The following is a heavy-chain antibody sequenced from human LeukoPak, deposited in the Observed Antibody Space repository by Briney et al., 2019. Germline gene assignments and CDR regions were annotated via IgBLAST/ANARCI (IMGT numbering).Heavy chain of an antibody. D-gene: IGHD2-15*01. J-gene: IGHJ5*02. V-gene: IGHV4-59*11. CDR1: GDSISSHF. CDR2: IYSSGSA. CDR3: ARFSSGCSGASCYLSS. Sequence: PSETLSLTCTVAGDSISSHFWSWIRQPPGKGLEWIGHIYSSGSANYNSSLQSRVTISLDTSKNQFSLNLNPMTAADTAVYYRARFSSGCSGASCYLSSWGQGTLVTVSS.